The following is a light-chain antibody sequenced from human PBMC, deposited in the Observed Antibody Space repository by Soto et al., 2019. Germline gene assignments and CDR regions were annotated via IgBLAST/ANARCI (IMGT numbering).Light chain of an antibody. CDR2: EVN. V-gene: IGLV2-14*01. Sequence: QSALTQPASVSGSPGQSITISYTGPSSDIGDYNYVSWYQQHPGKAPKLMIYEVNNRPSGVSNRFSASKSGNTASLTISGLQAEDEADYYCSSYRSGSLLIFGGGTKLTVL. CDR3: SSYRSGSLLI. CDR1: SSDIGDYNY. J-gene: IGLJ2*01.